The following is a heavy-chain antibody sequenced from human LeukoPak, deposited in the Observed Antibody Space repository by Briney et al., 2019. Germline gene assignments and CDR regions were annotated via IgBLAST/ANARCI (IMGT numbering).Heavy chain of an antibody. Sequence: ASVKVSCKASGYTFTSYDINWVRQATGQGLEWMGWMNPNSGNTGYAQKFQGRVTMTRNTSISTAYMELSSLRSEDTAVYYCARCPIVVVPAAIGGGFQDWFDPWGQGTLVTVSS. CDR3: ARCPIVVVPAAIGGGFQDWFDP. CDR2: MNPNSGNT. D-gene: IGHD2-2*01. CDR1: GYTFTSYD. J-gene: IGHJ5*02. V-gene: IGHV1-8*01.